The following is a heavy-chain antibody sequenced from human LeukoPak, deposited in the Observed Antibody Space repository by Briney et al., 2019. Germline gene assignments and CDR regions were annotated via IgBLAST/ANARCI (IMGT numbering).Heavy chain of an antibody. V-gene: IGHV3-23*01. J-gene: IGHJ3*02. CDR1: GFTFSSYA. CDR2: ISGSGGST. CDR3: AKDHCSSTSCHDDAFDI. Sequence: PGGSLRLSCAASGFTFSSYAMSWVRQAPGKGLEWVSAISGSGGSTYYADSVKGRFTISRDNSKNTLYLQMNSLRAEDTAVYYCAKDHCSSTSCHDDAFDIWGQGTMITVSS. D-gene: IGHD2-2*01.